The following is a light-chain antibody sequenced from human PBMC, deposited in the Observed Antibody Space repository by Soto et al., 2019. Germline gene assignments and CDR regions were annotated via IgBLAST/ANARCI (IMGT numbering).Light chain of an antibody. J-gene: IGKJ1*01. V-gene: IGKV3-15*01. Sequence: ERVMTQSPATMSVSPGERATLSCRASQSVSTNLAWYQQKPGQAPRLLISASSSRASGIPARFSGSGSGTEFTLPISSLQSEDCAVYYCQQYHNWPWTFGQGTKVEIK. CDR1: QSVSTN. CDR2: ASS. CDR3: QQYHNWPWT.